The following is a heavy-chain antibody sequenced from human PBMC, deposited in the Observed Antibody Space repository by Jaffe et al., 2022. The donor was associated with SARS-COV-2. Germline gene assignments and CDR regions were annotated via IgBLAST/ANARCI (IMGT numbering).Heavy chain of an antibody. CDR2: IYYSGGT. J-gene: IGHJ1*01. CDR1: GDSVTSGSYH. V-gene: IGHV4-61*01. CDR3: ATTFVGDILSMH. Sequence: QVQLQESGPGLVKPSETVSLTCVVSGDSVTSGSYHWNWFRQPPGKGLEWIGYIYYSGGTYYNPSLNSRVTISIDPPKNQLSLKLNSVTAADTAMYYCATTFVGDILSMHWGQGILVTVSS. D-gene: IGHD3-16*01.